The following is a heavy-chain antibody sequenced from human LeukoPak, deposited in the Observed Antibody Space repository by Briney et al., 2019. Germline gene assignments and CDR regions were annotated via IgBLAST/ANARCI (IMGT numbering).Heavy chain of an antibody. CDR1: GFTFSGSA. Sequence: PGGSLRLSCAASGFTFSGSAMHWVRQASGKGLEWVGRIRSKANSYATAYAAWVKGRFTISRDDSKNTAYLQMNSLKTEDTAVYYCVDTAMARPDYWGQGTLVTVSS. J-gene: IGHJ4*02. CDR3: VDTAMARPDY. CDR2: IRSKANSYAT. D-gene: IGHD5-18*01. V-gene: IGHV3-73*01.